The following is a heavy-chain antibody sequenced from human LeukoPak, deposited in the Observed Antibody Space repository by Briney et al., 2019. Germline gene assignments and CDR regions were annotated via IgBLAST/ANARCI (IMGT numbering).Heavy chain of an antibody. Sequence: SVKVSCKASGGTFSSYAISWVRQAPGQGLEWMGGIISIFGTTNYAQKFQDRVTITADKSTSTAYMELSSLRSEDTAVYYCARVVGLTGYSSSWYSGYYYYMDVWGKGTTVTVSS. V-gene: IGHV1-69*06. CDR2: IISIFGTT. CDR1: GGTFSSYA. J-gene: IGHJ6*03. D-gene: IGHD6-13*01. CDR3: ARVVGLTGYSSSWYSGYYYYMDV.